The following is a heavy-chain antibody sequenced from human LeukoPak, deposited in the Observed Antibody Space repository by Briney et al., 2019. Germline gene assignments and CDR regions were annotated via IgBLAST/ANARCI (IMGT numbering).Heavy chain of an antibody. D-gene: IGHD6-19*01. CDR1: GYTFTSYG. CDR2: ISAYNGNT. V-gene: IGHV1-18*01. J-gene: IGHJ4*02. CDR3: ARRTKGGAVAGEFDY. Sequence: ASVKVSCKASGYTFTSYGISWVRQAPGQGLEWMGWISAYNGNTNYAQKLQGRVTMTTDTSTSTAYMELRSLRSDDTAVYYCARRTKGGAVAGEFDYWGQGALVTVSS.